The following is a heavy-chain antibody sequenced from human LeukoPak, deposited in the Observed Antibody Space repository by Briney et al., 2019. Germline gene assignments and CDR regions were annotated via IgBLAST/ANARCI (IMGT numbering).Heavy chain of an antibody. J-gene: IGHJ4*02. V-gene: IGHV1-2*02. CDR1: GYTFTGYY. D-gene: IGHD6-13*01. CDR2: INPNSGGT. Sequence: ASVKVSCKASGYTFTGYYMHWVRQAPGQGLEWMGWINPNSGGTNYAQKFQGRVTMTRDTSISTAYMELSRLRSDDTAVYYCARDSPFIAAAHSNDYWGQGTLVTVSS. CDR3: ARDSPFIAAAHSNDY.